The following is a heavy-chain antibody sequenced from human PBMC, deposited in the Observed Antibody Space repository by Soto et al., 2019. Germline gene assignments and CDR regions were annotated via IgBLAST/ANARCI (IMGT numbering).Heavy chain of an antibody. Sequence: ASVKVSCKASGYTFTSYDINWVRQATGQGLEWMGWMNPNSGSTGYAQKFQGRVTMTRNTSISTAYMELSSLRSEDTAVYYCARTAPAAISDAFDIWGQGTMVTVSS. J-gene: IGHJ3*02. V-gene: IGHV1-8*01. CDR2: MNPNSGST. CDR3: ARTAPAAISDAFDI. D-gene: IGHD2-2*01. CDR1: GYTFTSYD.